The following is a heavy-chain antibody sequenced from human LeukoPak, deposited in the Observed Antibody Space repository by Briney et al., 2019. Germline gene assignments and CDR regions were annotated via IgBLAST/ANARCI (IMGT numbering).Heavy chain of an antibody. CDR1: GGSISTFY. CDR2: VYYSGTI. Sequence: PSETLSLTCTVSGGSISTFYWSWIRQRPGKGLEWIGYVYYSGTINYNPSLKSRVTISVDMSKSQFSLTLSSVTAADTALYYCARHGPLYDIWSAQFYFDYWGQGTLVAVS. CDR3: ARHGPLYDIWSAQFYFDY. V-gene: IGHV4-59*08. D-gene: IGHD3-3*01. J-gene: IGHJ4*02.